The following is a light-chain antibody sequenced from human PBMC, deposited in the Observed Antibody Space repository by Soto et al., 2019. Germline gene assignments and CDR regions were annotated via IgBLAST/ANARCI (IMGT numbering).Light chain of an antibody. J-gene: IGKJ3*01. CDR1: ETVSNNY. Sequence: EIVLTQSPGTLSLSPGERATLSCRASETVSNNYVAWYQHKPGQAPRLLIYGTSHRATGIPDRFSGSGSGTVFTLTISRLEPEDFVVYYSHWVGGSLFGPGTKGDSK. CDR3: HWVGGSL. V-gene: IGKV3-20*01. CDR2: GTS.